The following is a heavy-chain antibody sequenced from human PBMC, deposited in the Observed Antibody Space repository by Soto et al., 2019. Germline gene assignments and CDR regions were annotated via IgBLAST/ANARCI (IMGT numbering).Heavy chain of an antibody. D-gene: IGHD3-16*01. CDR3: ATSEGGDGYSFDY. J-gene: IGHJ4*02. Sequence: GASVKVSCKASGVTFNRQDMRWVRQAPGQGLEWMGGIIPMFGTPHYAEKFQDRVTITADESTGTAYLELSSLTSEDTAVYYCATSEGGDGYSFDYWGPGTLVTAPQ. CDR1: GVTFNRQD. V-gene: IGHV1-69*13. CDR2: IIPMFGTP.